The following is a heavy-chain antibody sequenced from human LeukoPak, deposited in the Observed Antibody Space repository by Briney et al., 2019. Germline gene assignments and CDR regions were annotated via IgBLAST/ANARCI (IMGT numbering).Heavy chain of an antibody. V-gene: IGHV3-9*03. Sequence: GGSLRLSCAASGFTFDDYAMYWVRQAPGKGLEWVSSISWDGGTIDYADYVKGRFTISRDNAKNSLYLQMNSLRAEDMALYYCAKGKHSSSSALVYFDYWGQGTLVTVSS. CDR2: ISWDGGTI. D-gene: IGHD6-6*01. CDR1: GFTFDDYA. CDR3: AKGKHSSSSALVYFDY. J-gene: IGHJ4*02.